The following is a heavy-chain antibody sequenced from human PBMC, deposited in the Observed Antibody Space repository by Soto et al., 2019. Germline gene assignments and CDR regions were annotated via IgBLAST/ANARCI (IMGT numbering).Heavy chain of an antibody. V-gene: IGHV3-23*01. CDR2: ISGSGGST. J-gene: IGHJ4*02. Sequence: GGSLRLSSAASGFTFSSYAMSWVRQAPGKGLEWVSAISGSGGSTYYADSVKGRFTISRDNSKNTLYLQMNSLRAEDTAVYYCAKGQKYYYGSGSYFDYWGQGTLVTVSS. D-gene: IGHD3-10*01. CDR1: GFTFSSYA. CDR3: AKGQKYYYGSGSYFDY.